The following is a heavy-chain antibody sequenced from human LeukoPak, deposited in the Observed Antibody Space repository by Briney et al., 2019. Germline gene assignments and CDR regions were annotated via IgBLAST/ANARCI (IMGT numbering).Heavy chain of an antibody. J-gene: IGHJ4*02. V-gene: IGHV1-46*01. CDR1: GYSFTSSY. CDR3: AMKFYDFWSGYLDY. CDR2: INPSGGST. D-gene: IGHD3-3*01. Sequence: ASVKVFCMASGYSFTSSYMHWVRQAPGQGLEWMGLINPSGGSTSYAQKFQGRVTMTRDTSTSTVYMELSSLRSEDTAVYYCAMKFYDFWSGYLDYWGQGSLVTVSS.